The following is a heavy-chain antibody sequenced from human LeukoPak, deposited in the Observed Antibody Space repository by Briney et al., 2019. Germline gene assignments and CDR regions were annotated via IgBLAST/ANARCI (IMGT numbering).Heavy chain of an antibody. Sequence: PSETLSLTCAVYGGSFSGYYWSWIRQPPGKGLEWIGEINHSGSTNYNPSLKSRVTISVDTSKNQFSLKLSSVTAADTAVYYCARSVVVVVAVKRRWFDPWGQGTLVTVSS. J-gene: IGHJ5*02. CDR2: INHSGST. V-gene: IGHV4-34*01. CDR3: ARSVVVVVAVKRRWFDP. CDR1: GGSFSGYY. D-gene: IGHD2-15*01.